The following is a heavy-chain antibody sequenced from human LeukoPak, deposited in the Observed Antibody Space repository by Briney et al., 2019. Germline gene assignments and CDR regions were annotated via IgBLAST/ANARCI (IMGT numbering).Heavy chain of an antibody. V-gene: IGHV4-59*08. J-gene: IGHJ4*02. CDR1: GGSISSYY. D-gene: IGHD2-15*01. Sequence: SETLSLTCTVSGGSISSYYWSWIRQPPGKGLEWIGYIYYSGSTNYNPSLKSRVTISVDTSKNQFSLKLSSVTAADTAVCYCARHTLVAASSFDCWGQGTLVTVSS. CDR2: IYYSGST. CDR3: ARHTLVAASSFDC.